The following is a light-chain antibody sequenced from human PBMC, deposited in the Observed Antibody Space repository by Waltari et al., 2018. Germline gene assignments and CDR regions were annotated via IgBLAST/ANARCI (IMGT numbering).Light chain of an antibody. CDR2: TAS. CDR1: QGLENA. V-gene: IGKV1-NL1*01. J-gene: IGKJ1*01. Sequence: DIQLTQSPSSLSASVGDRVTITCRASQGLENALAWNQQRPGKAPRLLLYTASRLQSGVPSRLSGSGSGTDYTLTISNLQPEDFATYYCQHYYTTTTRTFGQGTKVEIK. CDR3: QHYYTTTTRT.